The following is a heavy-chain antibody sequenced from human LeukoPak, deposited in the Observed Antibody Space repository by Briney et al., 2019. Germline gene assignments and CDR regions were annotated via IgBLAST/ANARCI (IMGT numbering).Heavy chain of an antibody. CDR2: ISYDGSNK. D-gene: IGHD2-15*01. CDR3: AGPSVVAANLDY. Sequence: GGSLRLSCAASGFTFSNFWMHWVRQAPGKGLEWVAVISYDGSNKYYADSVKGRFTISRDNSKNTLYLQMNSLRAEDTAVYYCAGPSVVAANLDYWGQGTLVTVSS. J-gene: IGHJ4*02. CDR1: GFTFSNFW. V-gene: IGHV3-30-3*01.